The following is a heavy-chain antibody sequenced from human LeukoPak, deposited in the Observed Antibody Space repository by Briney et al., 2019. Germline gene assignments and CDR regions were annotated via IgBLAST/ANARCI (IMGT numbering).Heavy chain of an antibody. D-gene: IGHD6-19*01. CDR3: AREGIAVAVDY. J-gene: IGHJ4*02. CDR2: INPNSGGT. V-gene: IGHV1-2*02. Sequence: MGWINPNSGGTNYAQKFQGRVTMTRDTSISTAYMELSRLRSDDTAVYYCAREGIAVAVDYWGQGTLVTVSS.